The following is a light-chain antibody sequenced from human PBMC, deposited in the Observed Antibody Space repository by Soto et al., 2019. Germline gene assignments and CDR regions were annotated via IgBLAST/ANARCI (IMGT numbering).Light chain of an antibody. Sequence: QSALTQPASVSGSPGQSSTIFCTGTITDVGSSNYVSWYKQHPGKAPKLMIYDVSNRPSGVSNRFSGSKSGNTASLTISGLQAEDEADYYCSSYTTTSTWVFGGGTKVTVL. V-gene: IGLV2-14*01. J-gene: IGLJ2*01. CDR3: SSYTTTSTWV. CDR1: ITDVGSSNY. CDR2: DVS.